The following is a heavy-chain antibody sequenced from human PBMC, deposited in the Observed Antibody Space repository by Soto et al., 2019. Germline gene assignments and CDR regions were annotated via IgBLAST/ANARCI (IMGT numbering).Heavy chain of an antibody. D-gene: IGHD3-22*01. CDR3: AKDSMGYDSSGYYYYFDY. J-gene: IGHJ4*02. CDR2: ISGSGGST. V-gene: IGHV3-23*01. Sequence: GGSLRLSCAASGFTFSSYAMSWVRQAPGKGLEWVSAISGSGGSTYYADSVKGRFTISRDNSKNTLYLQMNSLRAEDTAVYYCAKDSMGYDSSGYYYYFDYWGQGTLVTVSS. CDR1: GFTFSSYA.